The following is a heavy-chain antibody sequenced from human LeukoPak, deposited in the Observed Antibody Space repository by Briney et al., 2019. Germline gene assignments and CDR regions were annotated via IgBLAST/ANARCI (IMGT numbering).Heavy chain of an antibody. CDR2: ISGSGGST. CDR1: GFTFSSYA. J-gene: IGHJ4*02. Sequence: GGSLRLSCAASGFTFSSYAMSWVRQAPGKGLEWVSAISGSGGSTYYADSVKGRFTISRDNSKNTLYLQMNSLRAEDTAVYYCALAYDSSGYSLGGFDYWGQGTLVTVSS. V-gene: IGHV3-23*01. CDR3: ALAYDSSGYSLGGFDY. D-gene: IGHD3-22*01.